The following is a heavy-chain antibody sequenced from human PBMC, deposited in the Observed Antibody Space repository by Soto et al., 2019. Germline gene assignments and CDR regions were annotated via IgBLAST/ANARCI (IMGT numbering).Heavy chain of an antibody. J-gene: IGHJ4*02. CDR2: ISGSGGST. D-gene: IGHD6-19*01. V-gene: IGHV3-23*01. CDR3: AKVQWLVLGGFDY. Sequence: EVQLLESGGGLVQPGGSLRLPCAASGFTFSSYAMSWVRQAPGKGLEWVSAISGSGGSTYYADSVKGRFTISRDNSKNTLYLQMNSLRAEDTAVYYCAKVQWLVLGGFDYWGQGTLVTVSS. CDR1: GFTFSSYA.